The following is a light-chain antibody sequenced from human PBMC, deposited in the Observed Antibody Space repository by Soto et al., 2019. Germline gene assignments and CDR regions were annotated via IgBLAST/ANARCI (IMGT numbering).Light chain of an antibody. CDR1: SSEIGGYNY. Sequence: QSVLTQPRSVSGSPGQSVTISCTGTSSEIGGYNYVSWYQQHPGKAPKLMIYDVIKRPSGVPDRFSGSKSGNTASLTIYGLQAEDEADYYCCSYAGSYTHVFGTGTKVTVL. CDR3: CSYAGSYTHV. J-gene: IGLJ1*01. V-gene: IGLV2-11*01. CDR2: DVI.